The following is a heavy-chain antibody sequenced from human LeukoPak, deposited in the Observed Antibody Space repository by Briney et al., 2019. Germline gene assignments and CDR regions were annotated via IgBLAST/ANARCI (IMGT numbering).Heavy chain of an antibody. D-gene: IGHD3-3*01. CDR1: GYTLTELS. CDR2: FDPEDGET. V-gene: IGHV1-24*01. Sequence: GASVKVSCKVSGYTLTELSMHWVRQAPGKGLEWMGGFDPEDGETIYAQKFQGRVTITTDTSTSTAYMELRSLRSDDTAVYYCARDVGRWGDFWSGYPTDNFDYWGQGTLVTVSS. CDR3: ARDVGRWGDFWSGYPTDNFDY. J-gene: IGHJ4*02.